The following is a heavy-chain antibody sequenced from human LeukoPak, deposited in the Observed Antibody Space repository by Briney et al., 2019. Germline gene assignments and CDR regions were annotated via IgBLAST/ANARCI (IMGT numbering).Heavy chain of an antibody. V-gene: IGHV4-59*01. Sequence: SETLSLTCTVSGGSISSYYWSWIRQPPGKGLEWIGYIYYSGSTYYNPSLKSRVTISVDTSKNQFSLKLSSVTAADTAVYYCARGGLIAARSYFDYWGQGTLVTVSS. J-gene: IGHJ4*02. CDR2: IYYSGST. CDR1: GGSISSYY. D-gene: IGHD6-6*01. CDR3: ARGGLIAARSYFDY.